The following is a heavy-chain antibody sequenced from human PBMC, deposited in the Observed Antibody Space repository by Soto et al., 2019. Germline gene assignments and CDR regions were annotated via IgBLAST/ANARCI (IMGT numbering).Heavy chain of an antibody. CDR1: GGTFSSYA. D-gene: IGHD5-12*01. V-gene: IGHV1-69*13. J-gene: IGHJ6*02. Sequence: SVKVSCKASGGTFSSYAISWVRQAPGQGLKWMGGIIPIFGTANYAQKFQGRVTITADESTSTAYMELSSLRSEDTAVYYCARDNSGYDPSYYYGMDVWGQGTTVTVSS. CDR2: IIPIFGTA. CDR3: ARDNSGYDPSYYYGMDV.